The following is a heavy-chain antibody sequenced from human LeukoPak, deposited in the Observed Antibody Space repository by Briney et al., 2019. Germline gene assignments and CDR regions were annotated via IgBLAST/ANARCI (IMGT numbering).Heavy chain of an antibody. D-gene: IGHD3-10*01. CDR2: INPNSGGT. Sequence: GASVKVSCKASGYTFTGYYMHWVRQAPGQGLEWMGWINPNSGGTNYAQKFQGRVTMTRDTSISTAYMELSRLRSDDTAVYYCARAAAFGDDAFDIWGQGTMVTVSS. V-gene: IGHV1-2*02. CDR1: GYTFTGYY. CDR3: ARAAAFGDDAFDI. J-gene: IGHJ3*02.